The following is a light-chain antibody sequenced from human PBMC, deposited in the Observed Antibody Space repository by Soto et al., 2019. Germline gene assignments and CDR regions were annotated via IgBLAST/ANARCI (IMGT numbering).Light chain of an antibody. J-gene: IGKJ5*01. CDR2: KAS. Sequence: DIQMTQSPSTLSASVGDRVTITCRASQSVTTWLAWYQQKPGKAPKLLIYKASNLESGLPSRVTGSGSWTEFTLTISSLQSDDFDTYYGQQYSTYPNTFGQGTRLESK. CDR1: QSVTTW. V-gene: IGKV1-5*03. CDR3: QQYSTYPNT.